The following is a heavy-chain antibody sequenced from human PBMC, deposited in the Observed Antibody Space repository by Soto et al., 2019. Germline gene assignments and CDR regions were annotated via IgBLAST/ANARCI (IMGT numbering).Heavy chain of an antibody. V-gene: IGHV1-69*06. D-gene: IGHD6-6*01. CDR3: ARRVAPPNDAFDI. J-gene: IGHJ3*02. CDR2: IIPIFGTA. Sequence: SVKVSCKASGGTFSSYAISWVRQAPGQGLEWMGGIIPIFGTANYAQKFQGRVTITADKSTSTAYMELSSLRSEDTAVYYCARRVAPPNDAFDIWGQGTMVTVS. CDR1: GGTFSSYA.